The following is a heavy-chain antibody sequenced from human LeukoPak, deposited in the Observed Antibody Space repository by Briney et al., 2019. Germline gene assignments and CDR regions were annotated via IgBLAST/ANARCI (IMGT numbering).Heavy chain of an antibody. CDR1: GFTVTSNY. CDR2: IYSGGGA. J-gene: IGHJ4*02. Sequence: GGSLRLSCAASGFTVTSNYMSWVRQAPGKGLEWVSIIYSGGGAYYADSVKGRFTISRDNSRNTLFLQMNSLRAEDTAVYYCTRDRFHSCGWYWYFDYGGQGTLVTVSS. V-gene: IGHV3-66*01. CDR3: TRDRFHSCGWYWYFDY. D-gene: IGHD6-19*01.